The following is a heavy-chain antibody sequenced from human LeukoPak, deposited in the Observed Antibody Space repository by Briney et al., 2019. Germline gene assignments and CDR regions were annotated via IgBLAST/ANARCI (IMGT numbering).Heavy chain of an antibody. J-gene: IGHJ4*02. Sequence: GGSLRLSCAASGVTVRDGYMSWVRQAPGKRLEWLAFIYVSGTTFYAASVKGRFTISRDNAKNTVYLQMNNLRAEDTALYYCARPYFDSSGYSYPGGWGQGTLVTVSS. CDR2: IYVSGTT. CDR1: GVTVRDGY. CDR3: ARPYFDSSGYSYPGG. V-gene: IGHV3-53*01. D-gene: IGHD3-22*01.